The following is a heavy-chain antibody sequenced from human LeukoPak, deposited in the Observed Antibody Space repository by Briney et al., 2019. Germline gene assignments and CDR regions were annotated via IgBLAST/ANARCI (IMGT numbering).Heavy chain of an antibody. Sequence: GGSLRLSCVASGLTFSNHWMNWVRQAPGKGLEWVASIKDDGSQKYYVDSVKGRFSISRDNAKNSLYLQMSSLRAEETAVYYCARDVDTAIPPGLYYWGQGTLVTVSS. CDR2: IKDDGSQK. CDR1: GLTFSNHW. D-gene: IGHD5-18*01. V-gene: IGHV3-7*03. J-gene: IGHJ4*02. CDR3: ARDVDTAIPPGLYY.